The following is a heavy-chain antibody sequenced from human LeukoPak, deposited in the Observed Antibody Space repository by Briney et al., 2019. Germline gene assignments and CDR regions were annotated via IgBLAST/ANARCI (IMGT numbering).Heavy chain of an antibody. Sequence: GGSLGLSCAASGFTFSDYYMNWIRQAPGKGLEWVAFIRYDGSNKYYADSVKGRFTISRDNSKNTLYLQMNSLRAEDTAVYYCARYYYDSSGYYYVNYVDYWGQGTLVTVSS. D-gene: IGHD3-22*01. CDR1: GFTFSDYY. CDR2: IRYDGSNK. J-gene: IGHJ4*02. V-gene: IGHV3-30*02. CDR3: ARYYYDSSGYYYVNYVDY.